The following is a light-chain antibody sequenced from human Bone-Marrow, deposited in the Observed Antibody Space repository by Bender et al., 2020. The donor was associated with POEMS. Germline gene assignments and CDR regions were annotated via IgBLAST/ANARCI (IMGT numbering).Light chain of an antibody. V-gene: IGLV1-47*01. Sequence: QSVLTQPPSASGTPGQRVTISCSGSSSNIGPNYVYWYQHLPGTAPNLLIYRNNQRPSGVPDRFSGSRSGTSASLAISGLQSEDEADYYCAVWDDSLNGWVFGGGTKLTVL. J-gene: IGLJ3*02. CDR2: RNN. CDR3: AVWDDSLNGWV. CDR1: SSNIGPNY.